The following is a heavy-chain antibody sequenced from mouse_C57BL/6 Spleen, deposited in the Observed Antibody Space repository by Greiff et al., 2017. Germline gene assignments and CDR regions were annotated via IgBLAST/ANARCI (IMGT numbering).Heavy chain of an antibody. Sequence: QVHVKQSGPGLVAPSQSLSITCTVSGFSLTSYGVDWVRQSPGKGLEWLGVIWGVGSTNYNSALKSRLSISKDNSKSQVFLKMNSLQTDDTAMYYCASDHSRGGFAYWGQGTLVTVSA. CDR2: IWGVGST. V-gene: IGHV2-6*01. CDR1: GFSLTSYG. CDR3: ASDHSRGGFAY. J-gene: IGHJ3*01.